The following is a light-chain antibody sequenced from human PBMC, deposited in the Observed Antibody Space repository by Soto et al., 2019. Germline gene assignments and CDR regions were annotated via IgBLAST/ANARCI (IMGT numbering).Light chain of an antibody. J-gene: IGKJ1*01. CDR1: QSIRYY. CDR2: GAS. CDR3: PHPTRFSQT. V-gene: IGKV1-5*01. Sequence: DIQLTQSPPTLSASVGDRVTITCRASQSIRYYLAWYQQMPGKAPKLLIYGASSLQSGVPSRFSGSGSGTEFTLTISSLQPVYFATYFCPHPTRFSQTFLLRTQVDIK.